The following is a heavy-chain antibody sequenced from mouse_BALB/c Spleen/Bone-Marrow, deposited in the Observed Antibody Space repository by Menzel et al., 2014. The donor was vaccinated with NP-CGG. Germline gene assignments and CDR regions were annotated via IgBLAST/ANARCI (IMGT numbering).Heavy chain of an antibody. Sequence: VHVKQSGTVLARPGASVKMSCKASGYSFTSYWMHWVKQRPGQGLEWIGAIYPGNSDTSYKRKFKGKAKLTAVTSASTAYMELSSLTNEDSAVYYCSYGYDYYAMDYWGQGTSVTVSS. CDR3: SYGYDYYAMDY. J-gene: IGHJ4*01. CDR2: IYPGNSDT. D-gene: IGHD2-2*01. CDR1: GYSFTSYW. V-gene: IGHV1-5*01.